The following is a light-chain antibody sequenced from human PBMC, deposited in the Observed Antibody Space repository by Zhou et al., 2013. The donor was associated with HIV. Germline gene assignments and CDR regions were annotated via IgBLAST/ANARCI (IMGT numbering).Light chain of an antibody. CDR3: QQYGGSPPLT. Sequence: EIVLTQSPGTLSLSPGERVILSCRASQSLSSSYLAWYQQKPGQAPRLVMHRTSSRATGIPDRFSGSGSGTDFALTISRLEPEDFAVYYCQQYGGSPPLTFGGGTKVEIK. CDR2: RTS. J-gene: IGKJ4*01. CDR1: QSLSSSY. V-gene: IGKV3-20*01.